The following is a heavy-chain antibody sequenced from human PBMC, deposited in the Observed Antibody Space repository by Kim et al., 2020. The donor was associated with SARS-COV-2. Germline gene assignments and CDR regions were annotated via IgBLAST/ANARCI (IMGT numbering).Heavy chain of an antibody. Sequence: GGSLRLSCAASGFTFSSYAMNWVRQAPGKGLEWVSTISGSGGSTYYADSVKGRFTISRDNSNTTLYLQMNSLRVKNTAIYYYAKTTCRDALDSWGQGTLV. J-gene: IGHJ4*02. D-gene: IGHD1-1*01. CDR3: AKTTCRDALDS. CDR1: GFTFSSYA. V-gene: IGHV3-23*01. CDR2: ISGSGGST.